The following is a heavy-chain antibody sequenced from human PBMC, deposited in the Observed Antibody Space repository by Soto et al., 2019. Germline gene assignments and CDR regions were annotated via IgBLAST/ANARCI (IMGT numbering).Heavy chain of an antibody. V-gene: IGHV4-59*01. CDR3: ARDKGRYDPGMDV. CDR2: IFYSGST. Sequence: PSGTLSLTCTVSGGSIISYYWSWIRQPPGKGLEWIGYIFYSGSTKYNPSLKSRVTISVDTSKKHFSLNLSSVTAADTAVYYCARDKGRYDPGMDVWGQGTTVTAP. D-gene: IGHD3-9*01. CDR1: GGSIISYY. J-gene: IGHJ6*02.